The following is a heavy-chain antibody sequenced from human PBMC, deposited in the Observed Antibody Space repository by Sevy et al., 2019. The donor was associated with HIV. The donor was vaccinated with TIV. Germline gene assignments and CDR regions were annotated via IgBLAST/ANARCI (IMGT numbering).Heavy chain of an antibody. J-gene: IGHJ6*02. Sequence: ASVKVSCKASGYTFTSYDINWVRQATGQGLEWMGWMNPNSGNTGYAQKFQDRVTMTRNTSISTAYMELSSLRSEDTGVYYCARVRIAAAGTGGGGSYLGYYYYGMDVWGQGTTVTVSS. CDR3: ARVRIAAAGTGGGGSYLGYYYYGMDV. CDR2: MNPNSGNT. CDR1: GYTFTSYD. V-gene: IGHV1-8*01. D-gene: IGHD6-13*01.